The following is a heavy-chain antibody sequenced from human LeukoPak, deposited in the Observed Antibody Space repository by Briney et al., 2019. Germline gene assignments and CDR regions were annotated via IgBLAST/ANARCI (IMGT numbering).Heavy chain of an antibody. CDR3: ASPPDQDGEHLQH. CDR1: GYIFTNYY. V-gene: IGHV1-2*02. CDR2: INPDSGAT. D-gene: IGHD1-14*01. Sequence: ASVKVSCKASGYIFTNYYMHWVRQAPGQGLEWMGWINPDSGATDYAQNFQGRVTMTRDTSISTAYMELSRLRADDTAVYYCASPPDQDGEHLQHWGQGTLVTVSS. J-gene: IGHJ1*01.